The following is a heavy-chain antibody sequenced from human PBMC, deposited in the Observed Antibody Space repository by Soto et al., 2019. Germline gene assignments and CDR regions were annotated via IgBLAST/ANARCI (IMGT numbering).Heavy chain of an antibody. CDR3: ARKPPCVAACNYYYGMDV. Sequence: QLQLQESGPGLVKPSETLSLTCTVSGGSISSSSHYWGWIRQPPGKGLEWIGSISYSGTTYYNPSLKSRVTISVDTSKYQYSLNLSSVTAADAAIYYCARKPPCVAACNYYYGMDVCGQGTTVNV. D-gene: IGHD2-15*01. CDR2: ISYSGTT. CDR1: GGSISSSSHY. V-gene: IGHV4-39*01. J-gene: IGHJ6*02.